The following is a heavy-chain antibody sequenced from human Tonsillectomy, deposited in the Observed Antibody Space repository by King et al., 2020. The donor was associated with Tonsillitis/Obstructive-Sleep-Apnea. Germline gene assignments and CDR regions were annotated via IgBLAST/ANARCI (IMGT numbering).Heavy chain of an antibody. J-gene: IGHJ4*02. CDR2: IYYSGST. CDR1: GGSISSYY. V-gene: IGHV4-59*08. CDR3: ARGKEDSYDYVWGSYLLLDY. D-gene: IGHD3-16*02. Sequence: VQLQESGPGLVKPSETLSLTCTVSGGSISSYYWSWIRQPPGKGLEWIGYIYYSGSTNYNPSLKSRVTISVDTSKKQFSLKLSSVTAADTAVYYCARGKEDSYDYVWGSYLLLDYWGQGTLVTVSS.